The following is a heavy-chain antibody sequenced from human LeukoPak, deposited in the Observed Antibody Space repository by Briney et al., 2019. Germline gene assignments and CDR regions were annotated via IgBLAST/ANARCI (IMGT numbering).Heavy chain of an antibody. J-gene: IGHJ4*02. V-gene: IGHV3-66*01. CDR2: IYSGGST. CDR3: ARDRGWRLLDY. D-gene: IGHD6-25*01. Sequence: GGSLRLSCAASGFTFSDYYMTWIRQAPGKGLEWVSVIYSGGSTYYADSVKGRFTISRDNADNSLYLQMNSLRVEDTAVYYCARDRGWRLLDYWGQGTLVTVSS. CDR1: GFTFSDYY.